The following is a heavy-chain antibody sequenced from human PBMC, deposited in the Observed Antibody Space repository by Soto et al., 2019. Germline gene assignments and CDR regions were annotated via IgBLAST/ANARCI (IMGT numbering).Heavy chain of an antibody. D-gene: IGHD3-22*01. CDR2: INPSGGST. CDR1: GYTFTSYS. J-gene: IGHJ4*02. V-gene: IGHV1-46*01. Sequence: ASVKVSCKASGYTFTSYSMHWVRQAPGQGLEWMGIINPSGGSTSYAQKFQGRVTMTRDTSTSTVYMELSSLRSEDTAVYYCAREFKTYYYDSSGYFDYWGQGTLVTVSS. CDR3: AREFKTYYYDSSGYFDY.